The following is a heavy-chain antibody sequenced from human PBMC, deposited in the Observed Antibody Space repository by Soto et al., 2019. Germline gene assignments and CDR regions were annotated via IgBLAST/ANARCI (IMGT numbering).Heavy chain of an antibody. D-gene: IGHD6-13*01. V-gene: IGHV5-51*01. J-gene: IGHJ5*02. Sequence: PGESLKISCQGSGSRFANYWIAWVRQMPGKGLEWMGIIYPGDSDARYSPSFQGHVTISADRSINTVYLQWDRLQASDSAMYYCARPNVAAVARSYFDPWGQGTLVTVSS. CDR1: GSRFANYW. CDR2: IYPGDSDA. CDR3: ARPNVAAVARSYFDP.